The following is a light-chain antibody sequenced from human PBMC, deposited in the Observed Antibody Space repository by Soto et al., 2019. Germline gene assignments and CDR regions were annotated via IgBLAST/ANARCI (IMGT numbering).Light chain of an antibody. Sequence: EIVLTQSPGTLSSSPGERATLSCRASQSVTSNYLAWYQQKRGQAPRLLIWGASIRATGLPDRFSGGGSGTDFPLTISRLEAEDFAVYYCQQYGSSPGTFGQGTKVEIK. J-gene: IGKJ1*01. CDR3: QQYGSSPGT. CDR2: GAS. V-gene: IGKV3-20*01. CDR1: QSVTSNY.